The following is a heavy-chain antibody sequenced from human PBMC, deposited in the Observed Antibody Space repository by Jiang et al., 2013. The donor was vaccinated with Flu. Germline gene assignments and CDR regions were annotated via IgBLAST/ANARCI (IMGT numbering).Heavy chain of an antibody. CDR1: GFTFSSYG. D-gene: IGHD6-13*01. CDR2: ISYDGSNK. Sequence: VQLVESGGGVVQPGRSLRLSCAASGFTFSSYGMYWVRQAPGKGLEWVAVISYDGSNKYYADSVKGRFTISRDNSKNTLYLQMNSLRAEDTAVYYCARDWGYSSSGKDYWGQGTL. J-gene: IGHJ4*02. V-gene: IGHV3-33*05. CDR3: ARDWGYSSSGKDY.